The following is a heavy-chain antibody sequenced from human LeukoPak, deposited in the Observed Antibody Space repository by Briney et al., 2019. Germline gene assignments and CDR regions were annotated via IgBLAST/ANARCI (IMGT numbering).Heavy chain of an antibody. D-gene: IGHD2-2*01. J-gene: IGHJ6*02. V-gene: IGHV4-59*10. CDR1: GGSISSYY. CDR3: ARYCSSTNCFSSTTGYYGMDV. CDR2: IHTSGST. Sequence: SETLSLTCSVSGGSISSYYWSWIRQPAGKGLEWIGRIHTSGSTNYNPSLKSRVTMSVDTSKNQFSLKLSSVTAADTAVYYCARYCSSTNCFSSTTGYYGMDVWGQGATVTVS.